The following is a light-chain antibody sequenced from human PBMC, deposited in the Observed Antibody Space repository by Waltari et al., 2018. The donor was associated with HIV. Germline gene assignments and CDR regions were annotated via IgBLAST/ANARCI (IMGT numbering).Light chain of an antibody. CDR3: QKYYSTPFT. V-gene: IGKV4-1*01. J-gene: IGKJ4*01. Sequence: DIVMTQSPDSLVVSLGERATINCKSSQSVLYSSNNKNYLDWYQQKPGQPHKLLIYWASTRESGVPDRFSGSGSGTDFTLTISSLQAEDVAVYYCQKYYSTPFTFGGGTKVEIK. CDR2: WAS. CDR1: QSVLYSSNNKNY.